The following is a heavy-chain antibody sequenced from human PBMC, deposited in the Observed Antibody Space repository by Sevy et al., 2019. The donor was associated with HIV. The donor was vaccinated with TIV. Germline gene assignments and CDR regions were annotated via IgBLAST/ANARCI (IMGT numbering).Heavy chain of an antibody. D-gene: IGHD6-13*01. CDR3: AKGDSTFYGMDV. CDR2: ISGSAGST. V-gene: IGHV3-23*01. CDR1: GFTFSTYT. J-gene: IGHJ6*02. Sequence: GGSLKLSCAASGFTFSTYTMTWVRQAPGKGLEWVSAISGSAGSTYYADSVKGRFTISRDNSKNTLYLQMNSLRVEATAVYYCAKGDSTFYGMDVWGQGTTVTVSS.